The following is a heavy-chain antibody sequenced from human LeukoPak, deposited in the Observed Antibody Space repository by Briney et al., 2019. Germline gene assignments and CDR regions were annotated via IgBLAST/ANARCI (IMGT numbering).Heavy chain of an antibody. D-gene: IGHD3-10*01. CDR1: GYTCTSYG. Sequence: ASVKVSCKASGYTCTSYGISWVRQAPGQGLEWMGWISAYNGNTNYAQKLQGRVTMTTDTSTSTAYMELRSLRSDDTAVYYCARDARITMVRGVLFSPDYWGQGTLVTVSS. J-gene: IGHJ4*02. CDR2: ISAYNGNT. V-gene: IGHV1-18*01. CDR3: ARDARITMVRGVLFSPDY.